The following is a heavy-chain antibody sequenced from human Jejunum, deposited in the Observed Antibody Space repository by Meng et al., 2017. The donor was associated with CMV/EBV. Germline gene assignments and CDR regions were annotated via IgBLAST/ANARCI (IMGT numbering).Heavy chain of an antibody. D-gene: IGHD1-26*01. Sequence: CLRLSLAVSGFTFRRDAVAWDRQSPGNGLEWVSVNSGRGGTPCHAGSVKGRFSISRDNSQQTLYLQMNSLRAEDTAVYYCVGMAGAYWGQGTLVTVSS. CDR2: NSGRGGTP. CDR1: GFTFRRDA. J-gene: IGHJ4*02. V-gene: IGHV3-23*01. CDR3: VGMAGAY.